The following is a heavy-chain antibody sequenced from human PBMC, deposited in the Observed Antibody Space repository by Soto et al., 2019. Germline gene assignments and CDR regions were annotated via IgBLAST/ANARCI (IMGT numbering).Heavy chain of an antibody. CDR1: GFTFSSYA. V-gene: IGHV3-30-3*01. D-gene: IGHD6-19*01. Sequence: QVQLVESGGGVVQPGRSLRLSCAASGFTFSSYAMHWVRQAPGKGLEWVAVISYDGSNKYYADSVKGRFTISRDNSKNTLYLQMNSLRAEDTAVYYCAREGIAVAGTLRYFYLWGRGTLVTVSS. J-gene: IGHJ2*01. CDR2: ISYDGSNK. CDR3: AREGIAVAGTLRYFYL.